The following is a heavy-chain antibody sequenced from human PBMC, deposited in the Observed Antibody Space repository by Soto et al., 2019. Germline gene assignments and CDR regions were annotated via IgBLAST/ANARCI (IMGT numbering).Heavy chain of an antibody. CDR3: ARTTRGTGGGMDV. D-gene: IGHD3-10*01. CDR2: IYHSGST. J-gene: IGHJ6*02. Sequence: QVQLQESGPGLVKPSGTLSLTCAVSGGSISSSNWWSWVRQPPGKGLEWIGEIYHSGSTNYNPSLKCRVTISVDKSKTQFSLKLGSVTAADTAVYSCARTTRGTGGGMDVWGQGTTVTVSS. V-gene: IGHV4-4*02. CDR1: GGSISSSNW.